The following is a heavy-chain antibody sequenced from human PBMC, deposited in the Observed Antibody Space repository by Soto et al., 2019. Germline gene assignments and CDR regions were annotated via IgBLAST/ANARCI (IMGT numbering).Heavy chain of an antibody. CDR1: GYTFTGYY. J-gene: IGHJ6*02. CDR3: ARDGGYSSSSAHYYYYYGMDV. Sequence: ASVKVSCKASGYTFTGYYMHWLRQAPGQGLEWMGWINPNSGGTNYAQKFQGRVTMTRDTSISTAYMELSRLRSDDTAVYYCARDGGYSSSSAHYYYYYGMDVWGQGATVTVSS. D-gene: IGHD6-13*01. V-gene: IGHV1-2*02. CDR2: INPNSGGT.